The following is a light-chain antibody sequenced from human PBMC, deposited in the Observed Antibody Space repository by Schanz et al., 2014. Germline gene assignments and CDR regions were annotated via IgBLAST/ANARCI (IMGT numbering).Light chain of an antibody. Sequence: QSALTQPASVSGSPGQSITISCTGTSSDVGSYNLVSWYQQHPGKAPKLMIYEGSKRPSGVSYRFSGSKSGNTASLTISGLQAEDEADYYCRSYTSSSTPVVFGGGTKLTVL. V-gene: IGLV2-14*02. CDR3: RSYTSSSTPVV. CDR2: EGS. CDR1: SSDVGSYNL. J-gene: IGLJ2*01.